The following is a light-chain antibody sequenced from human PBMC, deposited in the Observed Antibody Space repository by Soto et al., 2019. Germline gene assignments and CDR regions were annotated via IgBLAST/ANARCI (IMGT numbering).Light chain of an antibody. CDR1: QRISNS. CDR3: QQSYSSPHMYT. V-gene: IGKV1-39*01. J-gene: IGKJ2*01. Sequence: DIQMTQSPSSLSASVGDRVTITCRASQRISNSLNWYQQKPGKAPDLLIYAASNLQSGVPSRFSGSGSVTDFTRPISRLQPEDFATYYLQQSYSSPHMYTFGQGTKLEIK. CDR2: AAS.